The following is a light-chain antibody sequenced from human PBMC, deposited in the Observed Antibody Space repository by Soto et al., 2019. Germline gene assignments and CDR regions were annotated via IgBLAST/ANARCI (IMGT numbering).Light chain of an antibody. CDR2: EVS. CDR1: SSDVGGYNY. J-gene: IGLJ1*01. V-gene: IGLV2-8*01. Sequence: QSVLTQLPSASGSPGQSVTISCTGTSSDVGGYNYVSWYQQHPGKAPKLMIYEVSKRPSGVPDRFSGSKSGNTASLTVSGLQAEDEADYYRSSYAGSNIYVFGTGTKVTVL. CDR3: SSYAGSNIYV.